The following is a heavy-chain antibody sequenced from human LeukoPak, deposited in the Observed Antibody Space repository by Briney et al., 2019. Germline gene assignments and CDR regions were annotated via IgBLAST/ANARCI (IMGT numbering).Heavy chain of an antibody. V-gene: IGHV5-51*01. Sequence: GESLKIPCKGSGYHFTSYWISWVRQMPGKGLEWMGIIYPGDSDTRYSPSFQGQVTISAHKSSSTAYLQWSSLKASDTAMYYCARGASYCSSTSCYPDYWGQGTLVTVSS. D-gene: IGHD2-2*01. CDR1: GYHFTSYW. CDR3: ARGASYCSSTSCYPDY. J-gene: IGHJ4*02. CDR2: IYPGDSDT.